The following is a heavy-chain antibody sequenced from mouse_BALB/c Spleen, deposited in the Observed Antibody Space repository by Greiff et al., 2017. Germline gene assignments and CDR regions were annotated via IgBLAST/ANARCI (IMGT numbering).Heavy chain of an antibody. V-gene: IGHV2-9-2*01. D-gene: IGHD2-14*01. CDR2: IWTGGGT. Sequence: VKLMESGPGLVAPSQSLSITCTVSGFSLTSYDISWIRQPPGKGLEWLGVIWTGGGTNYNSAFMSRLSISKDNSKSQVFLKMNSLQTDDTAIYYCVRDQGYEDYWGQGTTLTVSS. CDR1: GFSLTSYD. J-gene: IGHJ2*01. CDR3: VRDQGYEDY.